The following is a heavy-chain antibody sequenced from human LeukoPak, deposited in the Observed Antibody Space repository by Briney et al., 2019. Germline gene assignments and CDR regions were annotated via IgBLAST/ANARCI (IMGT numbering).Heavy chain of an antibody. D-gene: IGHD5-12*01. CDR3: ARDLYSGYDFRSGS. V-gene: IGHV1-2*02. CDR2: INPNSGGT. J-gene: IGHJ5*02. Sequence: ASVKVSCKASGYTFIAYYVHWVRQAPGQGLEWMGWINPNSGGTNYAQKFQGRVTMTRDTSITTAYMELSRLRSDDTAVYYCARDLYSGYDFRSGSWGQGTLVTVSS. CDR1: GYTFIAYY.